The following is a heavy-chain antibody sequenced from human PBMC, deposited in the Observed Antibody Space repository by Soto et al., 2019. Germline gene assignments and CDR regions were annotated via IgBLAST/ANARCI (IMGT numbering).Heavy chain of an antibody. CDR1: AGSFSGYY. CDR2: INHSGST. Sequence: SETLSLTCADYAGSFSGYYWSWIRQPPGKGLEWIGEINHSGSTNYNPSLKSRVTISVDTSKNQFSLKLSSVTAADTAVYYCARRAYYDFWSGYPPEYYFDYWGQGTLVTVSS. J-gene: IGHJ4*02. V-gene: IGHV4-34*01. D-gene: IGHD3-3*01. CDR3: ARRAYYDFWSGYPPEYYFDY.